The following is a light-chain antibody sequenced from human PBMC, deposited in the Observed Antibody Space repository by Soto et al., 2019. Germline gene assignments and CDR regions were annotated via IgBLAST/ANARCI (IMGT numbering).Light chain of an antibody. CDR1: QNIGKY. CDR2: AAS. J-gene: IGKJ3*01. CDR3: QQSYNTPLT. V-gene: IGKV1-39*01. Sequence: IQMSQSPSSLSASVGDRVTITCRASQNIGKYLNWYQHRPGKAPKLLVYAASSLQSGVPSRFNGSESGTDFPLTITSLQPEDSATYYCQQSYNTPLTFGPGTKVDI.